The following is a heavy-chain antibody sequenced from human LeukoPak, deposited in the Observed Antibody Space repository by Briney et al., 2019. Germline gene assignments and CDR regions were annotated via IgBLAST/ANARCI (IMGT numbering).Heavy chain of an antibody. V-gene: IGHV3-21*01. D-gene: IGHD3-16*02. Sequence: PGGSLRLSCAASGFTFSSYSMNWVRQAPGKGLEWVSSISSSSSYIYYADSVKGRFTISRDNAKNSLYPQMNSLRAEDTAVYYCARDSDYVWGSYREDDAFDIWGQGTMVTVSS. CDR1: GFTFSSYS. CDR2: ISSSSSYI. J-gene: IGHJ3*02. CDR3: ARDSDYVWGSYREDDAFDI.